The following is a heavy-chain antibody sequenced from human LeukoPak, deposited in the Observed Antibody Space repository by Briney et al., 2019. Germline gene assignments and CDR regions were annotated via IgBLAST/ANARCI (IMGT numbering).Heavy chain of an antibody. CDR3: ARGGEDGSCLYWGPRSPSRTNGFDP. D-gene: IGHD2-8*02. J-gene: IGHJ5*02. CDR2: IYYSGST. Sequence: SETLSLNCTVSGGSISSYYWSWIRQPPGKGLEWIGYIYYSGSTTYNPSLRSGVTISVDSSTNHFSLKLSSVTAADTAVYYCARGGEDGSCLYWGPRSPSRTNGFDPWGQGSLVSVCS. CDR1: GGSISSYY. V-gene: IGHV4-59*01.